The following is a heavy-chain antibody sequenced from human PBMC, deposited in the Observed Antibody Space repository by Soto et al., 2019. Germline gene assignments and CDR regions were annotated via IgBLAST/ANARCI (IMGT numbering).Heavy chain of an antibody. Sequence: KPSETLSLTCTVSGGSISSGGYYWSWIRQHPGKGLEGIGYIYYSGSTYYNPSLKSRVTISVDTSKNQFSLKLSSVTAADTAVYYCARGSLPLITMVQGGLLGDFDYWGQGTLVTVSS. CDR3: ARGSLPLITMVQGGLLGDFDY. D-gene: IGHD3-10*01. CDR2: IYYSGST. J-gene: IGHJ4*02. V-gene: IGHV4-31*03. CDR1: GGSISSGGYY.